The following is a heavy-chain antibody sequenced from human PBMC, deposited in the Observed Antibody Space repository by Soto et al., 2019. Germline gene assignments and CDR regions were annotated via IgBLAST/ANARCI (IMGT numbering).Heavy chain of an antibody. Sequence: QVQLVQSGAEVRKPGSSVKVSCTASGGPFSRHAISWVRQAPGQGLEWMGGIIPILGTANHAQKFQGRVTIIADESTSTVYMELSSLRYEDTAMYYCARGWGYDSNDYYYAYWGQGTLVIVSS. CDR1: GGPFSRHA. J-gene: IGHJ4*02. D-gene: IGHD3-22*01. CDR3: ARGWGYDSNDYYYAY. V-gene: IGHV1-69*01. CDR2: IIPILGTA.